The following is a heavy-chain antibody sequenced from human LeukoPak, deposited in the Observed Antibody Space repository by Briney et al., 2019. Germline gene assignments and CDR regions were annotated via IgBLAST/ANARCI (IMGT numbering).Heavy chain of an antibody. CDR2: INPNSGGT. V-gene: IGHV1-2*02. CDR1: GYTFTGYY. D-gene: IGHD3-3*01. CDR3: AREGGFDFWSGYYDPDYFDY. J-gene: IGHJ4*02. Sequence: ASVKVSCKASGYTFTGYYMHWVRQAPGQGLEWMGWINPNSGGTNYAQKFQGRVTMTRDTSISTAYMELSRLRSDDMAVYYCAREGGFDFWSGYYDPDYFDYWGQGTLVTVSS.